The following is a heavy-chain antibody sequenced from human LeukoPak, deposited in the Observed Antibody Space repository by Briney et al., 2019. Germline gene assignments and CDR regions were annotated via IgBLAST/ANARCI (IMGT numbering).Heavy chain of an antibody. Sequence: AGGSLRLSCAASGFTFSSYAMSWVRQAPGKGLEWFSPISGSGGSTYYADSVKGRFTISRDNSKNTLYLQMNSLRAEDTAVYYCAKDEGYCSSTSCYFDYWGQGTLVTVSS. CDR2: ISGSGGST. J-gene: IGHJ4*02. V-gene: IGHV3-23*01. CDR1: GFTFSSYA. CDR3: AKDEGYCSSTSCYFDY. D-gene: IGHD2-2*01.